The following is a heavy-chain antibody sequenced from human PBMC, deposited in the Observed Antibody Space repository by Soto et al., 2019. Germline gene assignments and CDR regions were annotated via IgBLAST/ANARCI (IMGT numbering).Heavy chain of an antibody. CDR3: ARANYGDYRSYFDY. J-gene: IGHJ4*02. D-gene: IGHD4-17*01. V-gene: IGHV1-69*02. CDR2: IIPILGIA. Sequence: QVQLVQSGAEVKKPGSSVKVSCKASGGTFSSYTISWVRQAPGQGLEWMGRIIPILGIANYAQKFQGRVTITADKSTSTAYMELSSLRSKDTAVYYCARANYGDYRSYFDYWGQGTLVTVSS. CDR1: GGTFSSYT.